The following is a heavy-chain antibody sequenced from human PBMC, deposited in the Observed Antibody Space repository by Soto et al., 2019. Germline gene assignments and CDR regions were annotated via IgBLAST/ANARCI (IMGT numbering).Heavy chain of an antibody. CDR3: ARGHLGEPHFDR. Sequence: QVQLVESGGGVVQPGRSLRLSCAASGFTFSSYGMHWVRQAPGKGLEWVAVIWYDGSNKYYADSVKGRFTISRDNSKNTLELQMNSLRAEDTAGYDCARGHLGEPHFDRWGRGTLVTVSS. J-gene: IGHJ2*01. CDR1: GFTFSSYG. CDR2: IWYDGSNK. D-gene: IGHD3-16*01. V-gene: IGHV3-33*01.